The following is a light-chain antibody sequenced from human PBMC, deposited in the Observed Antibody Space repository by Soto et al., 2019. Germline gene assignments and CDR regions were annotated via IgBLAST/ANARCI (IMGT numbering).Light chain of an antibody. Sequence: AIQGTQSPSSLSASVGDRVTITCRASQGITDDLGWYQQKPGKAPKLLIYFASILQSGVPSRFSGSGSGTDFTLTISSLQPEDSATYYCLQDHNSPLTFGQGTKVEIK. CDR2: FAS. V-gene: IGKV1-6*01. CDR1: QGITDD. CDR3: LQDHNSPLT. J-gene: IGKJ1*01.